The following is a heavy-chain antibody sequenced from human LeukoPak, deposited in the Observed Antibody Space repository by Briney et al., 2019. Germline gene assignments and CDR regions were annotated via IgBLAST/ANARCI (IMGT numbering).Heavy chain of an antibody. CDR3: ARDPSIAARPYPIDY. Sequence: SGGSLRLSCAASGFTFDDYGMSWVRQAPGKGLEWVSGINWNGGSTGYADSVKGRFTISRDNAKNSLYLQMNGLRAEDTAVYYCARDPSIAARPYPIDYWGQGTLVTVSS. CDR1: GFTFDDYG. D-gene: IGHD6-6*01. J-gene: IGHJ4*02. V-gene: IGHV3-20*04. CDR2: INWNGGST.